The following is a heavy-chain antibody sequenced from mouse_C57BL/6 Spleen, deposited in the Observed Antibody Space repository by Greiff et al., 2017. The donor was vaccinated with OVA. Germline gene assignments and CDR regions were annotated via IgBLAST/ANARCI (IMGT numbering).Heavy chain of an antibody. CDR2: ISSGSSTI. CDR3: ERPGDYGGYWYFDV. V-gene: IGHV5-17*01. D-gene: IGHD2-4*01. CDR1: GFTFSDYG. J-gene: IGHJ1*03. Sequence: EVQRVESGGGLVKPGGSLKLSCAASGFTFSDYGMHWVRQAPEKGLEWVAYISSGSSTIYYADTVKGRFTISRDNAKNTLFLQMTSMRSEDTDMYYCERPGDYGGYWYFDVWGTGTTVTVSS.